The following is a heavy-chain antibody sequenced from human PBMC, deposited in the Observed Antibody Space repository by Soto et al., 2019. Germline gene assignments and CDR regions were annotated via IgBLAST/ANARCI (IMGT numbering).Heavy chain of an antibody. V-gene: IGHV4-4*02. CDR3: ATRYCIHTSCYVY. J-gene: IGHJ4*02. CDR2: IHPNGRT. D-gene: IGHD2-15*01. Sequence: QVQLQESGPGLVEPSGTLSLTCAVSGGSISSDNWWTWVRQPPGEGLEWIGEIHPNGRTNYKPSLKSRITISLDKSEIQFSLWLTSVSAAVTALYYCATRYCIHTSCYVYWGQGTLVTVSS. CDR1: GGSISSDNW.